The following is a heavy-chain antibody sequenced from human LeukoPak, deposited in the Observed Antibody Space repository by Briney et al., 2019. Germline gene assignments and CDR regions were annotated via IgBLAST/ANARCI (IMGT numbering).Heavy chain of an antibody. CDR2: ISGNTSFI. V-gene: IGHV3-21*01. CDR3: ATGDRLPGDY. CDR1: GFTFSTYT. D-gene: IGHD3-16*01. J-gene: IGHJ4*02. Sequence: GGSLRLSCAASGFTFSTYTMNWVRQAPGKGVEWVSSISGNTSFIYYADSVKGRFTISRDNAKSSLYLQMNSLRAEDTAVYYCATGDRLPGDYWGQGTLVTVSS.